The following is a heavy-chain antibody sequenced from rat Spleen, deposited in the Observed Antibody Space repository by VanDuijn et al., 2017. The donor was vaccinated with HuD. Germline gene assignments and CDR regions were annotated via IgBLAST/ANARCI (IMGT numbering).Heavy chain of an antibody. CDR3: TTDRNGALMEA. J-gene: IGHJ3*01. V-gene: IGHV5-20*01. CDR2: ISYDGSST. CDR1: GFTFSDYY. D-gene: IGHD1-3*01. Sequence: EVKLVESDGGLVQPGRSLKLSCAASGFTFSDYYMAWVRQAPTKGLEWVATISYDGSSTYYRDSVKGRFTISRDNAKSTLYLQMDSLRSEDTATYYCTTDRNGALMEAWGQGTLVTVSS.